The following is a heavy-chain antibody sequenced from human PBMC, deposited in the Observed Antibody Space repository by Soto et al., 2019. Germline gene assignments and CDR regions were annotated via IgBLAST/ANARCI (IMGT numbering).Heavy chain of an antibody. D-gene: IGHD4-17*01. J-gene: IGHJ6*02. CDR2: IWYDGSNI. V-gene: IGHV3-33*01. CDR1: GFTFSSYG. CDR3: ARDHYGDYDYYYGMDV. Sequence: QVQLVESGGGVVQPGRSLRLSCAASGFTFSSYGMHWVRQAPGKGLEWVAVIWYDGSNIYYADSVKGRFTISRDNSKNTLYLQMNSLRAEDTAVYYCARDHYGDYDYYYGMDVWGQGTTVTVSS.